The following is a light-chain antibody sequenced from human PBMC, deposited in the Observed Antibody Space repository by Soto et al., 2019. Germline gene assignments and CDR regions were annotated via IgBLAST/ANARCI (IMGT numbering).Light chain of an antibody. V-gene: IGLV2-23*01. CDR2: EGS. CDR3: CSYAGSSTYV. CDR1: SSDVGSYNF. Sequence: QSALTQPASVSGSPGQSITISCTGTSSDVGSYNFVSWYQQHPGKAPKLMICEGSKRPSGVSNRFSGSKSGNTASLTISGLQAEDEADYYCCSYAGSSTYVFGTGTQLTVL. J-gene: IGLJ1*01.